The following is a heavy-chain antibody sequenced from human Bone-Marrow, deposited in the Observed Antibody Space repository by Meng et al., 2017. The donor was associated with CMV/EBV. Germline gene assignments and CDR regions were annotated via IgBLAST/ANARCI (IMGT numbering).Heavy chain of an antibody. Sequence: YGGSFSGYYWSWIRQPPGKGLEWIREINHSGSTNYNPSLKSRVTISVDTSKNQFSLKLSSVTAADTAVYYCARGGYCSTSCYYNWFDPWGQGTLVTVSS. V-gene: IGHV4-34*01. CDR1: GGSFSGYY. D-gene: IGHD2-2*01. CDR2: INHSGST. CDR3: ARGGYCSTSCYYNWFDP. J-gene: IGHJ5*02.